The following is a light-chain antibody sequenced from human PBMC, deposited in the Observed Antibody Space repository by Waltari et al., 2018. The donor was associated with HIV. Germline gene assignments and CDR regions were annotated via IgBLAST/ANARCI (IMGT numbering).Light chain of an antibody. CDR1: QSISTW. CDR2: KAS. V-gene: IGKV1-5*03. Sequence: DIKMTQSPSALSASVGDRITITCRASQSISTWLAWYQQKPGKAPKILVYKASSLESGVPPRFSGSGSGTEFTLTINNLQPDDFATDYCQQYNSSSPWTFGQGTKVDI. J-gene: IGKJ1*01. CDR3: QQYNSSSPWT.